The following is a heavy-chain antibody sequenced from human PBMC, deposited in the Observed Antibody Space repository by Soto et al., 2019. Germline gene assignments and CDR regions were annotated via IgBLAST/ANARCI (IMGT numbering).Heavy chain of an antibody. Sequence: QLQLQESGPGLVKPSETRSLTCTVSGGSISTSYWSWIRQPPGKGLEWLGYVYHIGSTKYNPSLKNRVTISIDTSQNQFSLTLEPVSAADTALYYCARDGSGHDFWDGPWFFDSWGQGTLVTVSS. J-gene: IGHJ4*02. CDR3: ARDGSGHDFWDGPWFFDS. D-gene: IGHD3-3*01. CDR2: VYHIGST. CDR1: GGSISTSY. V-gene: IGHV4-59*01.